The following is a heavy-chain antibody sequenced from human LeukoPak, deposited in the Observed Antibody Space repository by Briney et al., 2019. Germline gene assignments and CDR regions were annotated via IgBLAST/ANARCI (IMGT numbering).Heavy chain of an antibody. CDR3: ARDDYGMDV. Sequence: GGSLRLSCAASGITFSTYGMHWGRQGPGKGLERGAVIWEDGSNKYYADSVKGRFTISRDNSKKTLYLQMNSLGAEDTAVYYCARDDYGMDVWGQGTTVTVSS. J-gene: IGHJ6*02. V-gene: IGHV3-33*01. CDR2: IWEDGSNK. CDR1: GITFSTYG.